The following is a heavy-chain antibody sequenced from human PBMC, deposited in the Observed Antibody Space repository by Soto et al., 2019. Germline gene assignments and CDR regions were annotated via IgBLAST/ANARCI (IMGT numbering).Heavy chain of an antibody. CDR2: IYTSASI. CDR3: ARARAAGYNFYYGMDV. D-gene: IGHD6-19*01. V-gene: IGHV4-4*07. J-gene: IGHJ6*02. CDR1: GADINTYS. Sequence: PSETLSLTCSVSGADINTYSWTWIRQPAGKGLEWIGRIYTSASINYNPSLKGRVTLSVDTSTNQVSLRLASVTAADTAIYYCARARAAGYNFYYGMDVWGQGTTVTVSS.